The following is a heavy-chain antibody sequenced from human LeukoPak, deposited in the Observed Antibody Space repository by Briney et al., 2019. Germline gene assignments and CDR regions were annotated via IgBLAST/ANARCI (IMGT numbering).Heavy chain of an antibody. CDR3: ARDRSQLLVGATTFDY. J-gene: IGHJ4*02. D-gene: IGHD1-26*01. CDR2: IIPIFGTA. Sequence: VASVKVSCKASGGTFSSYAISWVRQAPGQGLEWMGGIIPIFGTANYAQKFQGRVTITADEPTSTAYMELSSLRSEDTAVYYCARDRSQLLVGATTFDYWGQGTLVTVSS. CDR1: GGTFSSYA. V-gene: IGHV1-69*13.